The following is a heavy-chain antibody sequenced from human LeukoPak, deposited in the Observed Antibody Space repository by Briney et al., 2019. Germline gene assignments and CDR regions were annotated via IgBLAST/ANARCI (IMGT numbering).Heavy chain of an antibody. CDR1: GYTFTSYG. CDR2: ISAYNGNT. D-gene: IGHD3-10*01. J-gene: IGHJ4*02. Sequence: ASVKVSCKASGYTFTSYGISWVRQAPGQGLEWMGWISAYNGNTNYAQKLQGRVTMTTDTSTSTAYMELRSLRSDDTAVYYCARARFLGSSTDPPCPDYWGQGTLVTVSS. CDR3: ARARFLGSSTDPPCPDY. V-gene: IGHV1-18*01.